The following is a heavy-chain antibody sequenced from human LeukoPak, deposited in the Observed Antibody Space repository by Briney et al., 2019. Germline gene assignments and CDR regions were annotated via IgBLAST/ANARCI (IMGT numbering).Heavy chain of an antibody. CDR3: ARDDSSGLEFDY. V-gene: IGHV3-33*01. J-gene: IGHJ4*02. CDR1: GFTFSSYG. Sequence: GRSLRLSCAASGFTFSSYGMHWVRQAPGKGLEWVAVIWYDGSNKYYADSVKGRFTISRDNSKNTLYQQMNSLRAEDTAVYYCARDDSSGLEFDYWGQGTLVTVSS. D-gene: IGHD3-22*01. CDR2: IWYDGSNK.